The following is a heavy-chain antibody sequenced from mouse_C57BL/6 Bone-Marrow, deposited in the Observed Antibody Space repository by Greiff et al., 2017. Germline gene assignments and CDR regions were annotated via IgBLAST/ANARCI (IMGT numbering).Heavy chain of an antibody. D-gene: IGHD1-1*01. J-gene: IGHJ2*01. Sequence: QVQLQQPGAELVKPGASVKVSCKASGYTFTSYWMHWVKQRPGQGLEWIGRLHPSDSDTNYNQKFKGKATLTVDKSSSTAYMQLSSLTSEDSAVYYCAMQDYYGSSPYYFDYWGQGTTLTVSS. CDR2: LHPSDSDT. CDR3: AMQDYYGSSPYYFDY. CDR1: GYTFTSYW. V-gene: IGHV1-74*01.